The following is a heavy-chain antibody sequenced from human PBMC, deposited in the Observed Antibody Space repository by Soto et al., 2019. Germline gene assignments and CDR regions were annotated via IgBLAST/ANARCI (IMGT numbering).Heavy chain of an antibody. CDR3: ARVPLAPMIVVAPFDY. CDR1: GGSVSSGSYY. J-gene: IGHJ4*02. CDR2: IYYSGST. D-gene: IGHD3-22*01. V-gene: IGHV4-61*01. Sequence: QVQLQESGPGLVKPSETLSLTCTVSGGSVSSGSYYWSWIRQPPGKGLEWIGYIYYSGSTNYNPSLKSRVTISVDTSKNQFPLKLSSVTAADTAVYYCARVPLAPMIVVAPFDYWGQGTLVTVSS.